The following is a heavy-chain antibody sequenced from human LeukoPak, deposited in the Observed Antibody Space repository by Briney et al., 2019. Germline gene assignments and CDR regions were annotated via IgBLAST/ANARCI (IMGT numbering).Heavy chain of an antibody. Sequence: GGSLRLSCAASGFTFSDYYMSWIRQVPGKGLEWVSYIGRSGTTIHYADSVRGRFTISWDNAKKSLYLQMNSLRAEDTAVYYCARSGKIYFDWLLDYWGQGTLVTVSS. CDR3: ARSGKIYFDWLLDY. CDR2: IGRSGTTI. J-gene: IGHJ4*02. V-gene: IGHV3-11*04. D-gene: IGHD3-9*01. CDR1: GFTFSDYY.